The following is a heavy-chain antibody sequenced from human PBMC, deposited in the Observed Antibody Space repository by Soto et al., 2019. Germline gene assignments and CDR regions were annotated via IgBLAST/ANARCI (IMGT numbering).Heavy chain of an antibody. D-gene: IGHD3-22*01. V-gene: IGHV5-10-1*01. J-gene: IGHJ5*02. CDR3: ARLKTSYYYDSSGYYNWFDP. CDR1: GYSFTSYW. CDR2: IDPSDSYT. Sequence: PGESLKISCKGSGYSFTSYWISWVRQMPGKGLEWMGRIDPSDSYTNYSPSFQGHVTISADKSISTAYLQWSSLKASDTAMYYCARLKTSYYYDSSGYYNWFDPWGQGTLVTAPQ.